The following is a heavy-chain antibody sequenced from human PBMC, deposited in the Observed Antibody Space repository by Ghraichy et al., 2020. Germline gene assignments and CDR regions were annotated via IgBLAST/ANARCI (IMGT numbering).Heavy chain of an antibody. D-gene: IGHD1/OR15-1a*01. CDR3: AKTSHWEHDL. CDR1: GFTFSNYA. CDR2: ILVNGGTT. V-gene: IGHV3-23*01. Sequence: GESLKISCAASGFTFSNYAMTWVRQAPGKGLEWISGILVNGGTTYYADSVKGRFTISRDNSKNTLYLQMNSLRAEDTAMYYCAKTSHWEHDLWGQGILVTVSS. J-gene: IGHJ5*02.